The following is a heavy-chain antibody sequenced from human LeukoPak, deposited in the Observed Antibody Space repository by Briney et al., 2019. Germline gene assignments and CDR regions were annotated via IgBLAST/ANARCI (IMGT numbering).Heavy chain of an antibody. CDR3: ARDLPPYYFDY. Sequence: SVKVSRKASGGIFSIYAISWVRQPPGQGLEWMGRITPILGIANYAQKFQGRVTMTADKSTSTAYMDLSSLRSEDTAVYYCARDLPPYYFDYWGQGTVVTVSS. CDR1: GGIFSIYA. CDR2: ITPILGIA. J-gene: IGHJ4*02. V-gene: IGHV1-69*04.